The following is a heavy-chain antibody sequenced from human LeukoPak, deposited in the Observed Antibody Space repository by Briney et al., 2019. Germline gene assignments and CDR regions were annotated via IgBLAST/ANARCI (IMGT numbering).Heavy chain of an antibody. CDR1: GYTFTSYY. J-gene: IGHJ3*02. CDR3: ARFTTNNAFDI. CDR2: INPSGGST. D-gene: IGHD3-22*01. Sequence: ASVKVSCKASGYTFTSYYMHWVRQATGQGLEWMGIINPSGGSTNYAQKFQGRVTMTRDMYTSTVYMELSSLRSEDTAVYYCARFTTNNAFDIWGQGTMVTVSS. V-gene: IGHV1-46*01.